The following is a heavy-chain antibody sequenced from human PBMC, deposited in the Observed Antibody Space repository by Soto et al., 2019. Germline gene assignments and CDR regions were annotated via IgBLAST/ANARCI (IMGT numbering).Heavy chain of an antibody. CDR1: GGSISIYY. Sequence: PSDTLSLTCTVSGGSISIYYWSWIRQPPGKGLLWIAYIYYAGSTIYNPSLKSLFTFSADTSRDQFSLNLISVTAADTAMYYCARVDSRGSYFDYWGQGTLVTVS. J-gene: IGHJ4*02. V-gene: IGHV4-59*07. CDR3: ARVDSRGSYFDY. D-gene: IGHD3-22*01. CDR2: IYYAGST.